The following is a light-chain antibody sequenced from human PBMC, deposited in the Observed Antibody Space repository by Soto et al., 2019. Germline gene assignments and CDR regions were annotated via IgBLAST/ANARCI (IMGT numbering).Light chain of an antibody. CDR3: QQYGSSPTT. J-gene: IGKJ1*01. CDR2: GAS. CDR1: QSVSSSY. Sequence: PGERATLSCRASQSVSSSYLAWYQQKPGQAPRLLIYGASSRATGIPDRFSGSGSGTDFTLTISRLEPEDFAVYYCQQYGSSPTTFGQGTKVEIK. V-gene: IGKV3-20*01.